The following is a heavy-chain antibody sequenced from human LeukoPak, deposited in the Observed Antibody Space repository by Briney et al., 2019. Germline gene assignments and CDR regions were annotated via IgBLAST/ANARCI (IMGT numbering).Heavy chain of an antibody. V-gene: IGHV3-53*01. CDR3: ARDWYYYDSSGSAKVI. CDR2: IYSGGST. CDR1: GFTVSSND. D-gene: IGHD3-22*01. J-gene: IGHJ4*02. Sequence: GGSLRLSCAASGFTVSSNDMSWVRQAPGKGLEWVSVIYSGGSTYYADSVKGRFTISRDNSKNTLYLQMNSLRAEDTDVYYCARDWYYYDSSGSAKVIWGQGTLVTVSS.